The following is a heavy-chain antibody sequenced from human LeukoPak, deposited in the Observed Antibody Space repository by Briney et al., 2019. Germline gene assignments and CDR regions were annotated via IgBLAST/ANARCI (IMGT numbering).Heavy chain of an antibody. CDR3: ARGRYCGADICSGGDAFDI. CDR2: IYTRGST. CDR1: GGSINDFY. Sequence: PSETLSLTCTVSGGSINDFYWSWIRQPAGQGLRWIGRIYTRGSTNYNPSLNSRVTMSVDTSKNQFSLKLSSVTAADTAVYYCARGRYCGADICSGGDAFDIWGQGTMVSVSS. V-gene: IGHV4-4*07. D-gene: IGHD2-21*02. J-gene: IGHJ3*02.